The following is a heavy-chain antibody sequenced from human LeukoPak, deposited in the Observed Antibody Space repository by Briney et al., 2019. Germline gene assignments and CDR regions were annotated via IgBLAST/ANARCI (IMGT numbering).Heavy chain of an antibody. Sequence: GFLRPPLSGFGFNLNHLGMSWVRPAPGKGPEWVSEITSRGSNTYYADSVKGRLAISRDNSKKTLYLQMNSLRAEDTAIYYCAKPSSTGWYVDSWGQGTLVTVSS. CDR1: GFNLNHLG. D-gene: IGHD6-19*01. CDR3: AKPSSTGWYVDS. J-gene: IGHJ4*02. CDR2: ITSRGSNT. V-gene: IGHV3-23*01.